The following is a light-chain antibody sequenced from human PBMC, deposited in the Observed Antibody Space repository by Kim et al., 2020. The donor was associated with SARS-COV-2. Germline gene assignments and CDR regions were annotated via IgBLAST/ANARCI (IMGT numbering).Light chain of an antibody. Sequence: QRVTISCTGGRSNSGADYDVPWYQQFPGTAPKLLIYGNNKRPSGGPDRFSGSKSGTAASLAIAGLQAEDEADYYCQSYDNSLSGVIFGGGTKVTVL. J-gene: IGLJ2*01. CDR1: RSNSGADYD. CDR2: GNN. CDR3: QSYDNSLSGVI. V-gene: IGLV1-40*01.